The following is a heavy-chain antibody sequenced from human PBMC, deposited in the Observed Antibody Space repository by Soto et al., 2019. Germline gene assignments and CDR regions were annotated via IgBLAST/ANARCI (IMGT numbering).Heavy chain of an antibody. CDR1: GGSISSYY. Sequence: QVQLQESGPGLVKPSETLSLTCTVSGGSISSYYWSWIRQPPGKGLEWIGSISYSGGTNYNPSLKTRLTISLDTSKKQFSLKLCSLTAADTAVYYCARDVLGYCSTTTCFYGLDVWGQGTTVTVSS. J-gene: IGHJ6*02. CDR2: ISYSGGT. CDR3: ARDVLGYCSTTTCFYGLDV. V-gene: IGHV4-59*13. D-gene: IGHD2-2*01.